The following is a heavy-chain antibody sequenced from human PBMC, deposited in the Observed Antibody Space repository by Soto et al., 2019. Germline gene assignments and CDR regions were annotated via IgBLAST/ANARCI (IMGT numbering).Heavy chain of an antibody. Sequence: PGGSLRLSCAASGFTFSSDWMHWVRQAPGKGLVWVSRINTDGSGTSYADSVKGRFTISRDNAKNTLYLQMNSLRAEDTAMYYCARDRPGRQHHLAYRGQGNIVPVSS. CDR3: ARDRPGRQHHLAY. D-gene: IGHD6-6*01. CDR1: GFTFSSDW. CDR2: INTDGSGT. V-gene: IGHV3-74*01. J-gene: IGHJ1*01.